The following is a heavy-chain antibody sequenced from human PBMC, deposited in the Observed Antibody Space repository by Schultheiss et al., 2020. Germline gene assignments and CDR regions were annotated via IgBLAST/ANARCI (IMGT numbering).Heavy chain of an antibody. J-gene: IGHJ4*02. D-gene: IGHD5-24*01. CDR3: VRAGEMATVFDY. V-gene: IGHV3-23*01. CDR1: GFTVSSSS. CDR2: ISGSGGSS. Sequence: GGSLRLSCAASGFTVSSSSMSWVRQAPGKGLEWVSSISGSGGSSYYADSVKGRFTISRDNSKNTLYLQMNSLRDEDTAVYFCVRAGEMATVFDYWGQGTLVTVSS.